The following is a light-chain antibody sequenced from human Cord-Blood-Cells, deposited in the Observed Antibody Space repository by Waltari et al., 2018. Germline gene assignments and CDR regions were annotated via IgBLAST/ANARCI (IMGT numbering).Light chain of an antibody. V-gene: IGKV1-39*01. J-gene: IGKJ2*01. CDR2: ASS. CDR3: QQRYSTPYT. Sequence: DIQMTQSPSSLSASVGDRVTITCRASQSISSYLNWYQQKPGKAPQLLLYASSSLQSGVPSRFSGSGSGTDFTLTISSLQPEDFATYYCQQRYSTPYTFGQGTKLEIK. CDR1: QSISSY.